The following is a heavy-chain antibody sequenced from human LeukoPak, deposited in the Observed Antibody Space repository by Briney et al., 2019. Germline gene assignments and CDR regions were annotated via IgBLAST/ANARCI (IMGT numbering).Heavy chain of an antibody. D-gene: IGHD2/OR15-2a*01. V-gene: IGHV3-53*01. J-gene: IGHJ3*02. CDR1: GFTVSSNY. CDR2: IYSGGST. Sequence: GGSLRLSCAASGFTVSSNYMSWVRRAPGKGLEWVSVIYSGGSTYYADSVKGRFTISRDNSKNTLYLQMNSLRAEDTAVYYCARDAFEAFDIWGQGTMVTVSS. CDR3: ARDAFEAFDI.